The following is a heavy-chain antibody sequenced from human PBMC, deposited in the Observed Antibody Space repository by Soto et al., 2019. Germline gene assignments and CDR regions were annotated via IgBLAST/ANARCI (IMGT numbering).Heavy chain of an antibody. J-gene: IGHJ4*02. CDR1: GYTFTGYY. V-gene: IGHV1-2*02. Sequence: ASVKVSCKASGYTFTGYYMHWVRQAPGQGLEWMGWINPNSGGTNYAQKFQGRVTMTRDTSISTAYMELSRLRSDDTAVYYCARDGAYYDILPGWPYWGQGTLVTVSS. CDR3: ARDGAYYDILPGWPY. CDR2: INPNSGGT. D-gene: IGHD3-9*01.